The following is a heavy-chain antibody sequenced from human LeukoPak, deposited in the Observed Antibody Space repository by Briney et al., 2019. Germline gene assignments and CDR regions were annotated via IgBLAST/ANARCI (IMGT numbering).Heavy chain of an antibody. CDR3: AKGAYDYIEMGYIDY. V-gene: IGHV3-23*01. CDR2: IIGSSGDT. J-gene: IGHJ4*03. Sequence: GGSLRLSCAASGFRFSDYAMNWVRQAPGKGLEWVSLIIGSSGDTFYADSVKGRFTISRDNSKNTLFLQMNSLRAEDTALYYCAKGAYDYIEMGYIDYWGQGTLVTVSS. CDR1: GFRFSDYA. D-gene: IGHD5-12*01.